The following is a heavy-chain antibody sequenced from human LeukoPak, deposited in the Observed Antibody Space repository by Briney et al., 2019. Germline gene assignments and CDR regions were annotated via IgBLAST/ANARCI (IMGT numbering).Heavy chain of an antibody. V-gene: IGHV3-21*01. CDR3: ARVELTTVTNAGLDY. J-gene: IGHJ4*02. Sequence: PGRSLRLSCAASGFTFSSYSMNWVRQAPGKGLEWVSSTSSSSSYIYYADSVKGRFTISRDNAKNSLYLQMNSLRAEDTAVYYCARVELTTVTNAGLDYWGQGTLVTVSS. CDR2: TSSSSSYI. D-gene: IGHD4-17*01. CDR1: GFTFSSYS.